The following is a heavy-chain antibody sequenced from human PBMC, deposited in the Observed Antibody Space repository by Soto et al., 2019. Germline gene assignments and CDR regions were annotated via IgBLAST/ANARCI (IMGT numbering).Heavy chain of an antibody. V-gene: IGHV3-30-3*01. CDR1: GFTFSSYA. D-gene: IGHD2-2*01. CDR2: ISYDGSNK. CDR3: ARELVVAEARFGP. J-gene: IGHJ5*02. Sequence: GGSLRLSCAASGFTFSSYAIHWVRQGPGKGLEWVAVISYDGSNKYYADSVKGRFTISRDNSKNTLYLQMNSLRAEDTGVYYCARELVVAEARFGPWGQGTLVTVSS.